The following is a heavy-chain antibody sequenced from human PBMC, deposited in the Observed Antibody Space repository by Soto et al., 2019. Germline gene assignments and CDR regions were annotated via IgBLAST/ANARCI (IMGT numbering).Heavy chain of an antibody. CDR2: IYYSGST. D-gene: IGHD7-27*01. CDR1: GGSIISGGYY. J-gene: IGHJ6*02. Sequence: SETLSLTCTVSGGSIISGGYYWSWIRQHPGKGLEWIGYIYYSGSTYYNPSLKSRVTISVDTSKNQFSLKLSSVTAADTAVYYCARDTGTGVSSYYGMDVWGQGTKVTVSS. CDR3: ARDTGTGVSSYYGMDV. V-gene: IGHV4-31*03.